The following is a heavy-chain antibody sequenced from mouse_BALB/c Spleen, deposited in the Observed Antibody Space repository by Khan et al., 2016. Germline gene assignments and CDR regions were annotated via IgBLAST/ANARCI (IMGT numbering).Heavy chain of an antibody. V-gene: IGHV9-3-1*01. J-gene: IGHJ4*01. CDR1: GYTFTNYG. CDR3: ARYVSGYYAMDC. Sequence: QIQLVQSGPELKKPGETVKISCKASGYTFTNYGMNWVKQAPGKGLKWMGWINTYTGEPTYADDFKGRFAFSLETSASPAYLQINNLKNEDTAIYFCARYVSGYYAMDCWGQGTSVTVSS. CDR2: INTYTGEP.